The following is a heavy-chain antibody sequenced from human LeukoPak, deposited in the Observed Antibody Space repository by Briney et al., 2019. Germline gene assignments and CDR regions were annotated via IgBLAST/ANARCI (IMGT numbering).Heavy chain of an antibody. CDR2: ISGSGGST. CDR3: ANHPITMIVVVRA. CDR1: GFTFSRYA. J-gene: IGHJ4*02. V-gene: IGHV3-23*01. D-gene: IGHD3-22*01. Sequence: GGSLRLSCAASGFTFSRYAMSWVRQAPAKGLEWVSAISGSGGSTYYADSVKGRFTISRDNSKNTLYLQMNSLRAEDTAVYYCANHPITMIVVVRAWGQGTLVTVSS.